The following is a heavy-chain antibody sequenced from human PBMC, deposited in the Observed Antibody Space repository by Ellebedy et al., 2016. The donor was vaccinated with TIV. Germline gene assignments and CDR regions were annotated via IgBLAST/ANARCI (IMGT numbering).Heavy chain of an antibody. V-gene: IGHV1-24*01. D-gene: IGHD3-10*01. CDR2: FDPEDGET. J-gene: IGHJ5*02. Sequence: AASVKVSCKVSGYTLTELSMHWARQAPGKGLEWMGGFDPEDGETIYAQKFQGRVTMTEDTSTDTAYMELSSLSSEDTAVYYCATAFSRAPINWFDPWGQGTLVTVSS. CDR3: ATAFSRAPINWFDP. CDR1: GYTLTELS.